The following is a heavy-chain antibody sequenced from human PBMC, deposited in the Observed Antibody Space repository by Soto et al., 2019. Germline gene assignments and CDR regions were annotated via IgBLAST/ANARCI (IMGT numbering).Heavy chain of an antibody. CDR2: IWYDGSNK. CDR3: ARGLVTMVRGVIIKEAIDY. J-gene: IGHJ4*02. CDR1: GFTFSSYG. V-gene: IGHV3-33*01. Sequence: QVQLVESGGGVVQPGRSLRLSCAASGFTFSSYGMHWVRQAPGKGLEWVAVIWYDGSNKYYADSVKGRFTISRDNSKNTLYLQMNSLRAEDTAVYYCARGLVTMVRGVIIKEAIDYWGQGTLVTVSP. D-gene: IGHD3-10*01.